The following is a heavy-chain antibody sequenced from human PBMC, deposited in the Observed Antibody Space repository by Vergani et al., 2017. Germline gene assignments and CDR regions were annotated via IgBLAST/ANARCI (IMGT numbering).Heavy chain of an antibody. CDR2: ISAYNGNT. D-gene: IGHD3-10*01. CDR3: VGNSLLWFGEFFPLDY. CDR1: NYKFINYG. Sequence: VHLVQSGAEVKKSGASVKVSCKASNYKFINYGFSWVRQAPGQGLEWMGWISAYNGNTNYAQKFQGRVSMTADTSTTTAYMELRSLRSDDTAVYYCVGNSLLWFGEFFPLDYWGQGTLVTASS. J-gene: IGHJ4*02. V-gene: IGHV1-18*01.